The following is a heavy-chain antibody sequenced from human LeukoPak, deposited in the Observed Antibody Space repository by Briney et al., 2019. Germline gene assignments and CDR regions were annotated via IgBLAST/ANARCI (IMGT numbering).Heavy chain of an antibody. CDR1: GGSISTYY. D-gene: IGHD6-13*01. CDR2: ISTSDSS. CDR3: ARDLEGIDSRSWYSYYYMDV. V-gene: IGHV4-4*07. J-gene: IGHJ6*03. Sequence: SETLSLTCTVSGGSISTYYWSWIRQPAGKGLEWVGRISTSDSSNYNPSIKSRGTMSVDTSKNQFSLKLTSVTAADTAVYYCARDLEGIDSRSWYSYYYMDVWGKGTTVTVSS.